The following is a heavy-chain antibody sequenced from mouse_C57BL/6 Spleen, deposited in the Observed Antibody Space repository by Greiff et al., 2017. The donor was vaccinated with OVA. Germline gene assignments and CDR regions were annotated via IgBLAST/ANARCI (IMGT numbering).Heavy chain of an antibody. D-gene: IGHD3-2*02. Sequence: EVQLHQSGPELVKPGASVKISCKASGYTFTDYYMNWVKQSHGKSLEWIGDINPNNGGTSYNQKFKGKATLTVDKSSSTAYMELRSLTSEDSAVYYCAREGNRQLRLNYWGQGTTLTVSS. V-gene: IGHV1-26*01. CDR1: GYTFTDYY. CDR2: INPNNGGT. CDR3: AREGNRQLRLNY. J-gene: IGHJ2*01.